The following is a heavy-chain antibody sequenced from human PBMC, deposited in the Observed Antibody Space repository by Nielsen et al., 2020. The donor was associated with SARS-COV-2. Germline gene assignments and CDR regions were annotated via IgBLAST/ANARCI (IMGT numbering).Heavy chain of an antibody. Sequence: SETLSLTCTVSGGSISSSSYYWGWIRQPPGKGLEWIGSIYYSGSTYYNPSLKSRVTISVDTSKNQFSLKLSSVTAADTAVYYCARLAGIFGVWGQGTLVTVSS. CDR3: ARLAGIFGV. CDR2: IYYSGST. V-gene: IGHV4-39*01. D-gene: IGHD3-3*01. J-gene: IGHJ4*02. CDR1: GGSISSSSYY.